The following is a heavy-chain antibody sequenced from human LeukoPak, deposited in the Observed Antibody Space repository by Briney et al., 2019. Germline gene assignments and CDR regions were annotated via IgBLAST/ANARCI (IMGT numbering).Heavy chain of an antibody. CDR1: GFTFSSYS. CDR3: AKDRTTGTTFDY. J-gene: IGHJ4*02. D-gene: IGHD4-17*01. V-gene: IGHV3-21*01. Sequence: GGSLRLSCAASGFTFSSYSMNWVRQAPGKGLEWVSSISSSSSYIYYADSVKGRFTISRDNAKNSLYLQMNILTAEATAVYCCAKDRTTGTTFDYWGQGTLVTVSS. CDR2: ISSSSSYI.